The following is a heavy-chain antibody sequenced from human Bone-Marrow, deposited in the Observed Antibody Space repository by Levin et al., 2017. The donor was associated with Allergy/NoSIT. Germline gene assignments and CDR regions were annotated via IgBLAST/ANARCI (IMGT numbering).Heavy chain of an antibody. V-gene: IGHV3-48*03. CDR3: ARAPPMDIVVVPAAWYDG. CDR1: GFTFSSYE. J-gene: IGHJ6*02. CDR2: ISSSGSTI. D-gene: IGHD2-2*03. Sequence: PGESLKISCAASGFTFSSYEMNWVRQAPGKGLEWVSYISSSGSTIYYADSVKGRFTISRDNAKNSLYLQMNSLRAEDTAVYYCARAPPMDIVVVPAAWYDGWGQGTTVTVSS.